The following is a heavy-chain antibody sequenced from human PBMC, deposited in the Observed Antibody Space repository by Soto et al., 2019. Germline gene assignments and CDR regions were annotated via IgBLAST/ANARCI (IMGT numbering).Heavy chain of an antibody. Sequence: GASVKVSCKASGYTFSSYGISWVRQAPGQGLEWMGWISAYNGNTNYAQKLHGRVTMTTDTSTSTAYMELRSLRSDDTAVYYCARSRGELKQGDFDYWGQGTLVTVSS. J-gene: IGHJ4*02. CDR1: GYTFSSYG. D-gene: IGHD1-26*01. CDR2: ISAYNGNT. V-gene: IGHV1-18*01. CDR3: ARSRGELKQGDFDY.